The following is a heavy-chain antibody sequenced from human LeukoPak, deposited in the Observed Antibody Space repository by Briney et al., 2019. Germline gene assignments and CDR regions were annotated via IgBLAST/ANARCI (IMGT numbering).Heavy chain of an antibody. Sequence: GGSLRLTCAASGFTVSSNYMSWVRQAPGKGLEWVSILYSAGSTYYADSVKGRFTISRDNSKNTLDLQMNSLRAEDTAVYYCAKDPASYEYYFDYWGQGTLVTVSS. V-gene: IGHV3-53*01. J-gene: IGHJ4*02. D-gene: IGHD5-12*01. CDR2: LYSAGST. CDR1: GFTVSSNY. CDR3: AKDPASYEYYFDY.